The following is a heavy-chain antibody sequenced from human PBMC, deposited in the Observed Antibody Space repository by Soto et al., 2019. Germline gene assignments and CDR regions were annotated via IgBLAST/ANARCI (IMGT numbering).Heavy chain of an antibody. J-gene: IGHJ4*02. V-gene: IGHV4-30-4*01. CDR3: ARGPSGDKIDY. CDR1: GGSISSAAYC. Sequence: QVQLQESGPRLVSPSQTLSLTCTVSGGSISSAAYCWSWIRQSPDKGLEWIGHIYDGGTTYSSPSLKGRVTISADTSETQFALKLSSVSAADTAVYYCARGPSGDKIDYWGQGIQVTGSS. D-gene: IGHD7-27*01. CDR2: IYDGGTT.